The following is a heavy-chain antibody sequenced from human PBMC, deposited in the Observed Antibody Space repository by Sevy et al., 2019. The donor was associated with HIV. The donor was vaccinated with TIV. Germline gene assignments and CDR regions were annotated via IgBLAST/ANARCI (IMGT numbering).Heavy chain of an antibody. CDR3: TNYVHY. CDR2: ISSGFSK. Sequence: GGSLRLSCAASGFTFNVYEMNWVRQAPGKGLEWVSYISSGFSKSYADSVKGRFTISRDKTKNSLYLQMNSLRAEDTAVYYCTNYVHYWGQGTLVTVSS. CDR1: GFTFNVYE. V-gene: IGHV3-48*03. J-gene: IGHJ4*02.